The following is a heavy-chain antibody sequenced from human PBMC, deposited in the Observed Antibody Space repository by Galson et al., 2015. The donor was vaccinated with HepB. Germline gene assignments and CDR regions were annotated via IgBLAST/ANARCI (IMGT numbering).Heavy chain of an antibody. Sequence: SVKVSCKASGYTFTSNGISWVQQAPGHGLEWMGWISANTGNTNYAQKFQDRVTLTRDTSTSSVHMELRSLRIDDTAVYYCARDRLHSLDYWGPGSLVTVSS. J-gene: IGHJ4*02. V-gene: IGHV1-18*01. CDR1: GYTFTSNG. CDR2: ISANTGNT. CDR3: ARDRLHSLDY. D-gene: IGHD2-15*01.